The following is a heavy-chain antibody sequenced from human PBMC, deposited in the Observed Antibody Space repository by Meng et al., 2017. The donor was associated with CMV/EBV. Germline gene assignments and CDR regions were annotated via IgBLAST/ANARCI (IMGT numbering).Heavy chain of an antibody. CDR1: SDFY. CDR3: ARVRSPVVVVVYPEDSWFDP. Sequence: SDFYWKWIRQSPEKGLEWSGEINHSGSTTYNPSLKSRVTISVETSKSQFSLKMTSVTAADTAIYFCARVRSPVVVVVYPEDSWFDPWGQGTLVTVSS. CDR2: INHSGST. D-gene: IGHD2-15*01. J-gene: IGHJ5*02. V-gene: IGHV4-34*01.